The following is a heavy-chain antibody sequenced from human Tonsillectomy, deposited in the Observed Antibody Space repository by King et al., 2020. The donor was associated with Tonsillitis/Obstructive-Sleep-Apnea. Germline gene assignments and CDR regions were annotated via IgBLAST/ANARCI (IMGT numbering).Heavy chain of an antibody. Sequence: QLVQSGGGLVQPGGSLRLSCSASGFTFSSYAMHWVLQAPGKGLEYVSAISSNGGSTYYADSVKGRFTISRDNSKNTLYLQMSSLRAEDTAVYYCVNPHKFGYYYMDVWGKGTTVTVSS. CDR1: GFTFSSYA. J-gene: IGHJ6*03. D-gene: IGHD3-16*01. CDR3: VNPHKFGYYYMDV. V-gene: IGHV3-64D*06. CDR2: ISSNGGST.